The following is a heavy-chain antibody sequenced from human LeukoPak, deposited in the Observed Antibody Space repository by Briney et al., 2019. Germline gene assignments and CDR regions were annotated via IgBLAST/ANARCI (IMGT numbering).Heavy chain of an antibody. Sequence: PSETLSLTCAVYGGSFSGYYWCWIRQPPGKGLEWIGEVNHSGSTNYNPSLKSRVTISVDTSKNQFSLKLSSVTAADTAVYYCARAWSRYSSGWYGAGAFDIWGQGTMVTVSS. V-gene: IGHV4-34*01. CDR1: GGSFSGYY. CDR2: VNHSGST. J-gene: IGHJ3*02. D-gene: IGHD6-19*01. CDR3: ARAWSRYSSGWYGAGAFDI.